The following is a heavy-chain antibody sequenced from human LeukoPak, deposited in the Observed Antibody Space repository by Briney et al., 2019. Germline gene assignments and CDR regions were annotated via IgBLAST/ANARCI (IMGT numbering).Heavy chain of an antibody. Sequence: PSQTLSLTCTVSGGSISSGSYYWSWIRQPPGKGLEWIGYIYYSGSTNYNPSLKSRVTISVDTSKNQFSLKLSSVTAADTAVYYCALFPSMIVVDHNQNAFDIWGQGTMVTVSS. J-gene: IGHJ3*02. D-gene: IGHD3-22*01. V-gene: IGHV4-61*01. CDR2: IYYSGST. CDR3: ALFPSMIVVDHNQNAFDI. CDR1: GGSISSGSYY.